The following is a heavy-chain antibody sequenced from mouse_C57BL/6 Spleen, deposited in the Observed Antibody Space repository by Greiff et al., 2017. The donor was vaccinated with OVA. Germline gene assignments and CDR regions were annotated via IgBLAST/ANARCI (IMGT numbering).Heavy chain of an antibody. CDR3: ARIEDYDGEYYFDY. D-gene: IGHD2-4*01. V-gene: IGHV1-80*01. Sequence: LQESGAELVKPGASVKISCKASGYAFSSYWMNWVKQRPGKGLEWIGQIYPGDGDTNYNGKFKGKATLTADKSSSTAYMQLSSLTSEDSAVYFCARIEDYDGEYYFDYWGQGTTLTVSS. CDR2: IYPGDGDT. J-gene: IGHJ2*01. CDR1: GYAFSSYW.